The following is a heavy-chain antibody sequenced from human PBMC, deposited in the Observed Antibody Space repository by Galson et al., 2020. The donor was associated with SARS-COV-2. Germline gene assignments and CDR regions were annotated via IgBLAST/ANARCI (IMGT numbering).Heavy chain of an antibody. Sequence: GGSLRLTCEASGFTFNTCALTWVRQGAGKGLEWVASIRGGGTITYYADSVEGRFTISRDNSKNTLYLQMNNLRAEDTAVYFCAKSPVGYSSGTNLRGDFDFWGQGTIVTVSS. CDR1: GFTFNTCA. CDR2: IRGGGTIT. CDR3: AKSPVGYSSGTNLRGDFDF. J-gene: IGHJ3*01. V-gene: IGHV3-23*01. D-gene: IGHD6-19*01.